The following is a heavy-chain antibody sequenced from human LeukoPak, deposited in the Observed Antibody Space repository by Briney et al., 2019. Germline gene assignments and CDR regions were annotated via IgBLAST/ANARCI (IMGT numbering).Heavy chain of an antibody. CDR1: GFTFSSYS. CDR2: IRYDGSNK. J-gene: IGHJ5*02. D-gene: IGHD3-3*01. CDR3: ARHRRYYDFWSGYPNWFDP. Sequence: GGSLRLSCAASGFTFSSYSMNWVRQAPGKGLEWVAFIRYDGSNKYYADSVKGRFTISRDNSKNTLYLQMNSLRAEDTAVYYCARHRRYYDFWSGYPNWFDPWGQGTLVTVSS. V-gene: IGHV3-30*02.